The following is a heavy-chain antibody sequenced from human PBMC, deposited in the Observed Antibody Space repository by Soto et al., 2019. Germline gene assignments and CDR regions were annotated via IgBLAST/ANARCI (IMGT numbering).Heavy chain of an antibody. D-gene: IGHD3-10*02. J-gene: IGHJ3*02. CDR1: GGSISSHF. Sequence: SETLSLTCTVSGGSISSHFWNWIRQPPGKGLEWIGYISYSGSTNYNPSLKSRVTISVDTSKNRFSLKLSSVTAADTAVYYCARHVNPWAQGAFDIWGQGTMVTVSS. CDR3: ARHVNPWAQGAFDI. V-gene: IGHV4-59*11. CDR2: ISYSGST.